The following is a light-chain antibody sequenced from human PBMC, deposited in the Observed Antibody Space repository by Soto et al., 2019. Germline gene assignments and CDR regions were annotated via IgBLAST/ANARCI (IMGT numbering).Light chain of an antibody. CDR1: QSVTSRY. CDR2: AAS. CDR3: HQYAHAPQT. J-gene: IGKJ1*01. Sequence: EIVLTQSPDTLSLSPGESTTLSCRASQSVTSRYLAWYQQKPGQTPRLLIYAASSRATGIPDRFSGGGSGKDFPLFISRLEPEDFAVYYCHQYAHAPQTFGQGTKVEIK. V-gene: IGKV3-20*01.